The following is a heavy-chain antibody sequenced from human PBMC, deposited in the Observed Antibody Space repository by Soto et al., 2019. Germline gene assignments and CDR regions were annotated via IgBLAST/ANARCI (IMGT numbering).Heavy chain of an antibody. V-gene: IGHV4-31*03. CDR1: GGSISSGGYY. J-gene: IGHJ1*01. CDR3: ARAERTYYDFWSGNPVYFQH. D-gene: IGHD3-3*01. CDR2: IYYSGST. Sequence: SETLSLTCTVSGGSISSGGYYWSWVRQHPGKGLEWIGYIYYSGSTYYNPSLKSRVTISVDTSKNQFSLKLSSVTAADTAVYYCARAERTYYDFWSGNPVYFQHWGQGTMVTVSS.